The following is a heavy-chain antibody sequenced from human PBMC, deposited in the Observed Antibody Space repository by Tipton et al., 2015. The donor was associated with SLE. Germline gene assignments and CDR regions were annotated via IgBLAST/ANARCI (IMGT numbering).Heavy chain of an antibody. CDR1: GFTFDDYA. V-gene: IGHV3-9*01. CDR2: ISWNSGSI. J-gene: IGHJ4*02. CDR3: ARETYYYDTSGYYHHYFDY. D-gene: IGHD3-22*01. Sequence: SLRLSCTASGFTFDDYAMHWVRQAPGKGLEWVSGISWNSGSIGYADSVKGRFTISRDNAKNSLYLQMNSLRAEDTAVYYCARETYYYDTSGYYHHYFDYWGQGTLVTVSS.